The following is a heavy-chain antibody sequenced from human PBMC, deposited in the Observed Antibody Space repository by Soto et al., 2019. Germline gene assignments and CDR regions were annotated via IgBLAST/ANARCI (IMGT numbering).Heavy chain of an antibody. CDR1: GITISNYP. CDR2: ISGGGDRT. Sequence: EVQLLESGGGLVQPGGSLRLSCAASGITISNYPMSWVRQAPGKGLDWVSGISGGGDRTYYADSAKGRFTISKDISRNSRSLQLYRLGVEDTAVYFCVKDDGGDPSTAPHWGQGTLVTFSS. J-gene: IGHJ4*02. V-gene: IGHV3-23*01. D-gene: IGHD2-21*01. CDR3: VKDDGGDPSTAPH.